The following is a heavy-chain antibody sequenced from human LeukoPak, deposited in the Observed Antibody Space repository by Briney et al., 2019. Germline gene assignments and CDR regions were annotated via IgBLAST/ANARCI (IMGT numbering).Heavy chain of an antibody. CDR2: INQSEST. V-gene: IGHV4-34*01. CDR1: GGSISSYY. CDR3: ARGRSVEQQLDPLDLDY. Sequence: PSETLSPTCTVSGGSISSYYCHWIRQPPAKGLEWIGVINQSESTNYNPSLKSRVTISVDTSKNQVSLELSSVTAADTVVYCCARGRSVEQQLDPLDLDYWGQGTLVTVSS. J-gene: IGHJ4*02. D-gene: IGHD6-13*01.